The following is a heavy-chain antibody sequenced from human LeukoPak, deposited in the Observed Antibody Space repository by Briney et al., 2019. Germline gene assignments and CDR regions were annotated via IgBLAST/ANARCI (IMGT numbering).Heavy chain of an antibody. CDR3: AREIPINVLSTPFDAFDI. Sequence: GASVKVSCKASGYTFTSYGISWVRQAPGQGLEWMGWISAYNGNTNYAQKLQGRVTMTTDTSTSTAYMELRSLRSDDTAVYYCAREIPINVLSTPFDAFDIWGQGTMVTVSS. D-gene: IGHD2-8*01. J-gene: IGHJ3*02. CDR2: ISAYNGNT. V-gene: IGHV1-18*01. CDR1: GYTFTSYG.